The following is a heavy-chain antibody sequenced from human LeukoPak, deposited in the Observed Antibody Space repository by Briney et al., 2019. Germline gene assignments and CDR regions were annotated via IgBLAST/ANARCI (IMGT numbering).Heavy chain of an antibody. CDR2: IIPIFGTA. CDR1: VGTFSSYA. Sequence: ASVKVSCKASVGTFSSYAISWVRQAPGQGLEWMGGIIPIFGTANYAQKFQGRVTITADESTSTAYMELSSLRSEDTAVYYCASLYYGGDCYYSSNFDYWGQGTLVTVSS. V-gene: IGHV1-69*13. J-gene: IGHJ4*02. CDR3: ASLYYGGDCYYSSNFDY. D-gene: IGHD2-21*02.